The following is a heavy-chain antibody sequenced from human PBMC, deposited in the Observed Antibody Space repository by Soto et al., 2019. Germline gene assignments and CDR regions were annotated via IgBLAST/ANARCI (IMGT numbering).Heavy chain of an antibody. CDR2: IDPSDSYT. CDR3: SRARAIAAAGTFDYYYYGMDV. J-gene: IGHJ6*02. CDR1: GYSFTSYW. D-gene: IGHD6-13*01. Sequence: GESLKISCKGSGYSFTSYWISWVRQMPGKGLEWMGRIDPSDSYTNYSPSFQGHVTISADKSISTAYLQWSSLKASDTAMYYCSRARAIAAAGTFDYYYYGMDVWGQGTTVTVS. V-gene: IGHV5-10-1*01.